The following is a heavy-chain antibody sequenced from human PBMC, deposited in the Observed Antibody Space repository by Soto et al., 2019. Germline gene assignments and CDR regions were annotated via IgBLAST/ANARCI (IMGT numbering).Heavy chain of an antibody. CDR2: ISSSSSYT. CDR1: GFTFSDYY. Sequence: GGSLRLSCAASGFTFSDYYMSWVRQAPGKGLEWVSYISSSSSYTNYADSVKGRFTISRDNAKNSLYLQMNTLRAEDTAVYYCARDTNYDILTGYYDYWGQGTLVTVSS. CDR3: ARDTNYDILTGYYDY. D-gene: IGHD3-9*01. V-gene: IGHV3-11*05. J-gene: IGHJ4*02.